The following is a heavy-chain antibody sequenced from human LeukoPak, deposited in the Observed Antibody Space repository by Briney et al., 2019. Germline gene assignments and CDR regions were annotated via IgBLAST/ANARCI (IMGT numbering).Heavy chain of an antibody. J-gene: IGHJ5*02. CDR2: MYYSGTT. Sequence: PSETLSLSCTVSNGAIFSHNSYWSWVRQPPGKGLEWIVGMYYSGTTYYHPSLQSRVTMSVDMAKNHFSLNMTSVSAADTAVYFCAKLVGTTGYFDLWGREALVTVAS. CDR1: NGAIFSHNSY. D-gene: IGHD1-1*01. V-gene: IGHV4-39*01. CDR3: AKLVGTTGYFDL.